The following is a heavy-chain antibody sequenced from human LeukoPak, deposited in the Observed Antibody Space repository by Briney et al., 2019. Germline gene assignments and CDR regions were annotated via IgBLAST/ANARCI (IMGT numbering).Heavy chain of an antibody. V-gene: IGHV3-21*01. CDR2: ISSSSSYI. Sequence: GGSLRLSCAVSGFTFSSYSMNWVRQAPGKGLEWVSSISSSSSYIYYADSVKGRFTISRDNAKNSLYLQMNSLRAEDTAVYYCARDPYRRATAFGYWGQGTLVTVSS. D-gene: IGHD5-18*01. CDR3: ARDPYRRATAFGY. J-gene: IGHJ4*02. CDR1: GFTFSSYS.